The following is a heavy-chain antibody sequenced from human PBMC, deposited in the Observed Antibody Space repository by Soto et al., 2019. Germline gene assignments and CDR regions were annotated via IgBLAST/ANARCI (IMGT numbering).Heavy chain of an antibody. CDR1: GFSFSNYE. CDR2: ISSGGDTI. CDR3: ARDRAAGGY. J-gene: IGHJ4*02. D-gene: IGHD6-13*01. Sequence: GGSLRLSCAASGFSFSNYEMNWVRQAPGKGLEWVAYISSGGDTIHYADSVRGRFTVSRDNARNSLSLQMNTLRVEDTALYYCARDRAAGGYWGQGTLVTVS. V-gene: IGHV3-48*03.